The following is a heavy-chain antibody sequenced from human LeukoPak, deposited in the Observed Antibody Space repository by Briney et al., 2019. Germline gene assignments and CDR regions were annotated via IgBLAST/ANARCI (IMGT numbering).Heavy chain of an antibody. CDR2: INQDASEI. V-gene: IGHV3-7*01. CDR3: ATDRDNSDWQKRFDS. Sequence: GGSLRLSCAASGFTFSTYLMNWYRQAPGKGLEWVGNINQDASEINYVDSVRGRFTISRDNAKNSLHLQMNSLRAEDTAVYYCATDRDNSDWQKRFDSWGQGTLVTVSS. J-gene: IGHJ4*02. D-gene: IGHD2-21*02. CDR1: GFTFSTYL.